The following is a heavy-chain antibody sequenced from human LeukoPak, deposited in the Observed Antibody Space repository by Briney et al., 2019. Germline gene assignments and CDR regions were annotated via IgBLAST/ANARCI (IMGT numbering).Heavy chain of an antibody. CDR3: ARDLRRFYYDSSGSYYYYYMDV. Sequence: AGGSLRLSCAASGFTFSDYYMSWIRQAPGKGLEWVSYISSSGSTIYYADSVKGRFTISRDNAKNSLYLQMNSLRAEDTAVYYCARDLRRFYYDSSGSYYYYYMDVWGKGTTVTVSS. D-gene: IGHD3-22*01. V-gene: IGHV3-11*04. J-gene: IGHJ6*03. CDR2: ISSSGSTI. CDR1: GFTFSDYY.